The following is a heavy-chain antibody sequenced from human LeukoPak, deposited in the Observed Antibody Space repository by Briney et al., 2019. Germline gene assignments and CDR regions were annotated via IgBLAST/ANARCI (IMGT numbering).Heavy chain of an antibody. CDR1: GYTFISYD. CDR3: ARPAATGLSHFDY. J-gene: IGHJ4*02. D-gene: IGHD3-16*02. V-gene: IGHV1-18*01. CDR2: ISAYNGNT. Sequence: ASVKVSCKASGYTFISYDISWVRQAPGQGLEWMGWISAYNGNTNYAQKLQGRVTMTTDTSTSTAYMELRSPRSDDTAVYYCARPAATGLSHFDYWGQGTLVTVSS.